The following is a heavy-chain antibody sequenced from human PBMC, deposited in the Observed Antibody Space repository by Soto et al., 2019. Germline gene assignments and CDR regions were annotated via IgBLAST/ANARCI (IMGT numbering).Heavy chain of an antibody. D-gene: IGHD3-3*01. Sequence: QVQLQESGPGLVKPSQTLSLTCSVSGASISDGNYYWTWIRQSPARGLEWIGYVYYRGSTYYNTSLQSRVTISADTSNNYYSLQLNSVTVADTAVYFCARGRFLDFWGQGILVTVSS. CDR3: ARGRFLDF. CDR2: VYYRGST. CDR1: GASISDGNYY. J-gene: IGHJ4*02. V-gene: IGHV4-30-4*01.